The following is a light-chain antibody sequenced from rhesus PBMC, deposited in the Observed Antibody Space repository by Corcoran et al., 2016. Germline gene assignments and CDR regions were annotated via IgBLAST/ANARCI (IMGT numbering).Light chain of an antibody. CDR2: LVS. Sequence: DIVMTQTPLSLPVTPGEPASITCRSSQSLLDSDGYTYLDWYLQKPGQSPQLLISLVSNRASGVPVRFSGGWSGTFCTLTISRVEAEDVRVYYCMQGTQLPFTFGPGTKLDIK. CDR1: QSLLDSDGYTY. J-gene: IGKJ3*01. CDR3: MQGTQLPFT. V-gene: IGKV2-90*01.